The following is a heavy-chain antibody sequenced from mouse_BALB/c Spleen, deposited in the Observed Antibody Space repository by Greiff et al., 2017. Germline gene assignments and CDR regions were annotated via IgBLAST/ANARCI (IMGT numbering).Heavy chain of an antibody. CDR1: GYTFTSYY. D-gene: IGHD3-1*01. Sequence: QVHVKQSGPELVKPGASVRISCKASGYTFTSYYIHWVKQRPGQGLEWIGWIYPGNVNTKYNEKFKGKATLTADKSSSTAYMQLSSLTSEDSAVYFCARSGDFYAMDYWGQGTSVTVSS. J-gene: IGHJ4*01. V-gene: IGHV1S56*01. CDR2: IYPGNVNT. CDR3: ARSGDFYAMDY.